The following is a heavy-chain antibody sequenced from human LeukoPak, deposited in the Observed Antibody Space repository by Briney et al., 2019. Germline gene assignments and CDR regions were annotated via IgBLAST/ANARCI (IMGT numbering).Heavy chain of an antibody. J-gene: IGHJ4*02. CDR3: AINPGDYDDFDY. D-gene: IGHD4-17*01. Sequence: GGSLRLSCTASGFIFEDYAMHWVRQVPGKGLEWVSAISGPGGAPFYADSVKGRFTISRDNSNNMLYLQMNSLRADDTALYYCAINPGDYDDFDYWGQGTLVTVSS. CDR1: GFIFEDYA. V-gene: IGHV3-23*01. CDR2: ISGPGGAP.